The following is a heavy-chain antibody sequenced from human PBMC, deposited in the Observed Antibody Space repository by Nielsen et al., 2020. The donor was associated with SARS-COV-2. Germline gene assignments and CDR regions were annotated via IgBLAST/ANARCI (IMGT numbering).Heavy chain of an antibody. V-gene: IGHV3-48*03. J-gene: IGHJ4*02. D-gene: IGHD2-15*01. Sequence: GGSLRLSCAASGFTFSSYEMNWVRQAPGKGLEWVSYISSSGSTIYYADSVKGRFTISRDNAKNSLYLQMNSLRAEDTAAYYCVGGDIVHPASFDYWGQGTLVTVSS. CDR1: GFTFSSYE. CDR2: ISSSGSTI. CDR3: VGGDIVHPASFDY.